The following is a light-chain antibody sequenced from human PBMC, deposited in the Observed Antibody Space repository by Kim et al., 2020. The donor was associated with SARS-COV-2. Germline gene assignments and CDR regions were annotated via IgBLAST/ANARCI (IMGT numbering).Light chain of an antibody. V-gene: IGKV3-20*01. J-gene: IGKJ1*01. CDR1: QSVSGTY. CDR3: QQYGSSPWT. CDR2: GAS. Sequence: SPGERGTLSCRATQSVSGTYLAWYQHKPGQAHRLLVYGASSRATGIPDRFSGSGSGTDFTLTISRLEPEDFAVYYCQQYGSSPWTFGQGTKVDIK.